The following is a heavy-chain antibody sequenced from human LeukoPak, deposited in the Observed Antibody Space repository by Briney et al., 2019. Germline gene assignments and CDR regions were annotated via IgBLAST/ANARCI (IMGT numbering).Heavy chain of an antibody. CDR3: ARDGIVGATTSLYYYYGMGV. V-gene: IGHV3-30*04. Sequence: PGGFLRLSCAASGFTFSSYAMHWVRQAPGKGLEWVAVISYDGSNKYYADSVKGRFTISRDNSKNTLYLQMNSLRAEDTAVYYCARDGIVGATTSLYYYYGMGVWGQGTTVAVSS. CDR2: ISYDGSNK. J-gene: IGHJ6*02. CDR1: GFTFSSYA. D-gene: IGHD1-26*01.